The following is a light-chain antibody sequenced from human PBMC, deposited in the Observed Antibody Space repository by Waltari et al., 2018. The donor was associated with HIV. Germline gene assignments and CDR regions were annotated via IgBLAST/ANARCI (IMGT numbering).Light chain of an antibody. V-gene: IGLV1-44*01. CDR2: STK. CDR3: AAWDDSLSGLVV. CDR1: SSNIGSNT. J-gene: IGLJ2*01. Sequence: QSVLTQPPSASGTPGQRVTISCSGSSSNIGSNTVNWYQQLPGTAPRLLIYSTKQRPAGVPCRFSGSKSGTSASLAISGLQSEDEADYYCAAWDDSLSGLVVFGGGTKLTVL.